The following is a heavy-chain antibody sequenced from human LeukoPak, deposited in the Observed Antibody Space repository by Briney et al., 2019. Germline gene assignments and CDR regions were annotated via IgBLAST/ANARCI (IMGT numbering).Heavy chain of an antibody. CDR2: TYYRSKWNI. CDR1: GDSLSNNNVA. Sequence: SQTLSLTCAISGDSLSNNNVAWNWIRQSPSRGLEWLGRTYYRSKWNIDYAVSVKSRITINSDTSKNQFSLQLNSVTPEDTAVYHCARGCYSSFDYWDQGTLVTVSS. V-gene: IGHV6-1*01. J-gene: IGHJ4*02. CDR3: ARGCYSSFDY. D-gene: IGHD5-18*01.